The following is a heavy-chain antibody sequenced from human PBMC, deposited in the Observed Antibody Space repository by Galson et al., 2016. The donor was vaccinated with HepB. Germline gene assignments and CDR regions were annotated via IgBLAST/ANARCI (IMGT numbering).Heavy chain of an antibody. D-gene: IGHD2-8*01. V-gene: IGHV1-46*01. CDR1: ADTFATYY. CDR3: ATSEKGVQSGFDY. J-gene: IGHJ4*02. CDR2: INPSGGNT. Sequence: SVKVSCKASADTFATYYIHWVRQAPGQGLEWMGIINPSGGNTSYTQKFQGRVSMTRDTSTTTVYMDLSSLRSEDTAVYYCATSEKGVQSGFDYWGQGTLVNVPS.